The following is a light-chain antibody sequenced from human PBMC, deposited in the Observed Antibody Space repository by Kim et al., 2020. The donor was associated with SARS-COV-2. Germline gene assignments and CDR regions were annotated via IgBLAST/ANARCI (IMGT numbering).Light chain of an antibody. Sequence: GQRVTISCSGSSSNIGNNYVYWYQQVPGTAPRLLIYRNSQRPSGVPDRFSGSKSGTSASLAISGLRSEDEADYYCSAWDDSLSGRVFGGGTQLTVL. CDR1: SSNIGNNY. CDR2: RNS. V-gene: IGLV1-47*01. CDR3: SAWDDSLSGRV. J-gene: IGLJ3*02.